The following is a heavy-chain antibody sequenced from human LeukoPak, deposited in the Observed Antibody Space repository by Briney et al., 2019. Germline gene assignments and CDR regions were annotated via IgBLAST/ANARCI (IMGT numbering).Heavy chain of an antibody. CDR1: GYTFTSYG. CDR2: IHPGDSDT. J-gene: IGHJ4*02. V-gene: IGHV5-51*01. Sequence: ASVKVSCKASGYTFTSYGISWVRQMPGKGLEWMGFIHPGDSDTRYSPSFQGQVTISADKSISTAYLQWSSLKASDTAMYYCARHLGTAMVSPLGYWGQGTLVTVSS. CDR3: ARHLGTAMVSPLGY. D-gene: IGHD5-18*01.